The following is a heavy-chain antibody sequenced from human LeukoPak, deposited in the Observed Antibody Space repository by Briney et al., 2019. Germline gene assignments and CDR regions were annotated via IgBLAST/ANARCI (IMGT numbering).Heavy chain of an antibody. D-gene: IGHD6-13*01. CDR2: IYYSGST. CDR3: ARARPGIAAAGPGRWFDP. V-gene: IGHV4-59*01. Sequence: KPSETLSLTCTVSGGSISSYYWSWIRQPPGKGLEWMGYIYYSGSTNYNPSLKSRVTISVVTSKNQFSLKLSSVPAADTAVYYCARARPGIAAAGPGRWFDPWGQGTLVTVSS. CDR1: GGSISSYY. J-gene: IGHJ5*02.